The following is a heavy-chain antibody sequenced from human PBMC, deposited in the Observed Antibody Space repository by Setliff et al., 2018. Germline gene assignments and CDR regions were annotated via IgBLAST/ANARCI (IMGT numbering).Heavy chain of an antibody. J-gene: IGHJ3*02. CDR1: GLSITSTDYY. CDR3: ARDPLGEIAVAGNDAFDI. CDR2: IYHSGST. D-gene: IGHD6-19*01. V-gene: IGHV4-38-2*02. Sequence: SETLSLTCTVSGLSITSTDYYWGWIRQPPGKGLEWIGSIYHSGSTYYNPSLKSRVTISVDTSKNQFSLKLSSVTAADTAVYYCARDPLGEIAVAGNDAFDIWGKGTTVTVSS.